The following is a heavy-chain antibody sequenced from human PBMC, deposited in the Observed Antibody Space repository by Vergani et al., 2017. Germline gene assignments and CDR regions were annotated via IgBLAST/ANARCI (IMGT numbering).Heavy chain of an antibody. J-gene: IGHJ4*02. D-gene: IGHD2-15*01. CDR1: GGSINSHNYY. V-gene: IGHV4-61*02. CDR2: IHTSGST. CDR3: AIISCLGGSCYNPLFDY. Sequence: GKRKEEGKGVVKPSQTLSLTCTVSGGSINSHNYYWSWIRQPAGKGLEWIGRIHTSGSTNYNPSLKSRVTMSEDTSKNQFSLNLTSVTAADPAVYFCAIISCLGGSCYNPLFDYWGQGILVTVSS.